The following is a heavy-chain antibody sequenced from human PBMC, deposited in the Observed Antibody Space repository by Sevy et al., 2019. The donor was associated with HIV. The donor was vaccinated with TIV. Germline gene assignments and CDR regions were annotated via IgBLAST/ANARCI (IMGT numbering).Heavy chain of an antibody. Sequence: ASVKVSCKVSGYTLTKLSIHWVRQAPGKGLEWLGDFDPQDDEIIYAQRFQGRLTMTEDTSTETAYMELSSLTSEDTAVYYCGTVGLRYYSGSSSYQGDWFDPWGQGTLVTVSS. J-gene: IGHJ5*02. V-gene: IGHV1-24*01. D-gene: IGHD2-15*01. CDR3: GTVGLRYYSGSSSYQGDWFDP. CDR1: GYTLTKLS. CDR2: FDPQDDEI.